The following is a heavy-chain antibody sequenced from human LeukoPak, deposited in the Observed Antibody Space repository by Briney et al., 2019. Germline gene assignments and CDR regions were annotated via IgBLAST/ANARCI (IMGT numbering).Heavy chain of an antibody. CDR3: AREEYSSSSTFDY. D-gene: IGHD6-6*01. V-gene: IGHV3-33*01. J-gene: IGHJ4*02. Sequence: GRSLRLSCAASGFTFSSYGMHWVRQAPGKGLEWVAVMWYDGSNKYYADSVKGRFTISRDNSKNTLYLQMNSLRAEDTAVYYCAREEYSSSSTFDYWGQGTLVTVSS. CDR2: MWYDGSNK. CDR1: GFTFSSYG.